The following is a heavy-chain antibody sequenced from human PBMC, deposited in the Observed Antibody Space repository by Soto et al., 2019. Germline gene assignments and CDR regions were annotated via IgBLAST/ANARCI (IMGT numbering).Heavy chain of an antibody. D-gene: IGHD1-1*01. CDR2: ISPGGDST. Sequence: EVQLLESGGGLVQPGGSLRLSCAASGFNFNIYAMTWVRQAPGKGLEWVSTISPGGDSTYFADSVKGRVTISRDNSKNTLSLQMNSLRAEDTATYFCAKALGNPYYFYHMDVWGSGTRVTVSS. CDR3: AKALGNPYYFYHMDV. CDR1: GFNFNIYA. V-gene: IGHV3-23*01. J-gene: IGHJ6*03.